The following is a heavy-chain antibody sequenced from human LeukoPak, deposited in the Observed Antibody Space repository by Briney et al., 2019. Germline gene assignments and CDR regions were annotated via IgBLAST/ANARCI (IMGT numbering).Heavy chain of an antibody. CDR2: IYHSGTT. CDR3: AREVVIPPYNWFDP. CDR1: GGSIRSSSHY. D-gene: IGHD3-22*01. V-gene: IGHV4-39*07. Sequence: PSETLSLTCTVSGGSIRSSSHYWGWIRQPPGEGLEWIGIIYHSGTTYYNASLKSRVTISVDTSKNQFSLKLSSVTAADTAVYYCAREVVIPPYNWFDPWGQGTLVTVSS. J-gene: IGHJ5*02.